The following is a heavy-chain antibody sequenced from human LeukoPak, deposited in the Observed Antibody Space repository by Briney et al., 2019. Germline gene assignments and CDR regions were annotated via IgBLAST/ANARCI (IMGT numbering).Heavy chain of an antibody. CDR3: ARNLDV. CDR1: RFTVSSNY. Sequence: PGGSLRLSCAASRFTVSSNYMTWVRQAPGKGLEWVSAINGTAIDTDYADSVKGRFTISRDYSKNTLYLQMNSLRAEDTAVYYCARNLDVWGQGTTVTVSS. V-gene: IGHV3-66*01. J-gene: IGHJ6*02. CDR2: INGTAIDT.